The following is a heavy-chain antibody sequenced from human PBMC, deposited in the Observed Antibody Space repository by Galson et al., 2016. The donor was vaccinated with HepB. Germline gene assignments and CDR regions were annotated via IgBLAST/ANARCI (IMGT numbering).Heavy chain of an antibody. J-gene: IGHJ6*03. CDR3: AKAPGDYYYYMDV. V-gene: IGHV3-23*01. Sequence: SLRLSCAASGFTFTSYAMAWVRQAPGKRLEWVSSISGSGGGTSYADSVRGRFTISRGESKSTLFLQMNSLRADDTAIYYCAKAPGDYYYYMDVWGKGTTVTVSS. CDR1: GFTFTSYA. CDR2: ISGSGGGT.